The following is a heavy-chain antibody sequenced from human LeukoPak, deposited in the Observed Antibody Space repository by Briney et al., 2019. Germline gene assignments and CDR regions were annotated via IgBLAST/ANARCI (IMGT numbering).Heavy chain of an antibody. CDR2: INPNSGGT. CDR3: ARFGDLRSPSDY. CDR1: GYTFTTYG. D-gene: IGHD3-10*01. J-gene: IGHJ4*02. V-gene: IGHV1-2*02. Sequence: GASVKVSCKASGYTFTTYGISWVRQAPGQGLEWMGWINPNSGGTIYSQKFQGRVTMTSDTSISTAYVELRRLKFDDTAVYYCARFGDLRSPSDYWGQGTLVAVSS.